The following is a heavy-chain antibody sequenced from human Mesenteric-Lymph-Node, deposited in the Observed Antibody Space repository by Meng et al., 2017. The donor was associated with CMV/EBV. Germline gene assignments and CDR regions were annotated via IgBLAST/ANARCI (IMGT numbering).Heavy chain of an antibody. D-gene: IGHD3-22*01. CDR1: GFTFSSYV. V-gene: IGHV3-30-3*01. Sequence: GESLKISCAASGFTFSSYVMHWVRQAPGKGLEWVAVISYDGSKEYADSVKGRFTISRDNSRDTLYLQMNSLRAEDTAVYYCARYCFDTSGNRYFAYWGQGTLVTVSS. CDR3: ARYCFDTSGNRYFAY. J-gene: IGHJ4*02. CDR2: ISYDGSKE.